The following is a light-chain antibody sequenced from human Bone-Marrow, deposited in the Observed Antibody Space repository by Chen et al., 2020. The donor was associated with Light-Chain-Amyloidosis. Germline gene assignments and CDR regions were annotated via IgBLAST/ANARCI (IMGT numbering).Light chain of an antibody. CDR1: QYVSSSY. V-gene: IGKV3-20*01. J-gene: IGKJ1*01. CDR2: GAS. CDR3: QQYGSSRT. Sequence: EIVMTQSPATLSVSPGERATLSCRASQYVSSSYLAWYQQKPGQAPRLLIYGASSRATGIPDRFSGSGSGTDFTLTISRLEPEDFAVYYCQQYGSSRTFGQGTKVEIK.